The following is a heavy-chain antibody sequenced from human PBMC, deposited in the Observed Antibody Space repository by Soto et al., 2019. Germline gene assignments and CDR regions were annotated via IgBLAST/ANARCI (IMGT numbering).Heavy chain of an antibody. CDR1: GGSISSYY. J-gene: IGHJ4*02. D-gene: IGHD3-22*01. V-gene: IGHV4-39*01. Sequence: SETLSLTCTVSGGSISSYYWGWIRQPPGKGLEWIGSIYYSGSTYYNPSLKSRVTISVDTSKNQFSLKLSSVTAADTAVYYCARLGYYDSSGYENFDYWGQGTLVTVSS. CDR3: ARLGYYDSSGYENFDY. CDR2: IYYSGST.